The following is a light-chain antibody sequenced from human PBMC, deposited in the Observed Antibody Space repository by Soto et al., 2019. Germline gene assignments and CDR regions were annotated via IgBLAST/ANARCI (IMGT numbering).Light chain of an antibody. Sequence: DVVMTQSPLSLPVTLGQPASISCRSSQTLVYSDGNTYLSWFQQRPGQSPRRLIYKVSNRDSGVPDRFSGSGSGTDFTLKISRVEAEDVGIYYCMQGIHWRTFGQGTKLEIK. CDR2: KVS. J-gene: IGKJ2*01. CDR1: QTLVYSDGNTY. V-gene: IGKV2-30*01. CDR3: MQGIHWRT.